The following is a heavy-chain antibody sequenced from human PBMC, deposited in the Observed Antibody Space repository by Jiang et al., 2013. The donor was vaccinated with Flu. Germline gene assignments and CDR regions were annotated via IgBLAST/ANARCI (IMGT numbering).Heavy chain of an antibody. CDR1: GYTFTSYA. V-gene: IGHV7-4-1*02. CDR2: INTNTGNP. D-gene: IGHD4-11*01. CDR3: ARDRSNQPYYYYYGMDV. Sequence: PGASVKVSCKASGYTFTSYAMNWVRQAPGQGLEWMGWINTNTGNPTYAQGFTGRFVFSLDTSVSTAYLQISSLKAEDTAVYYCARDRSNQPYYYYYGMDVWGQGTTVTVSS. J-gene: IGHJ6*02.